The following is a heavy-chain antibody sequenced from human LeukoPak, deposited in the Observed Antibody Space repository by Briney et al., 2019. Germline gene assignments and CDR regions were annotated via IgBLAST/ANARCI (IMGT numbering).Heavy chain of an antibody. V-gene: IGHV6-1*01. CDR2: TYYRSEWHI. J-gene: IGHJ4*02. CDR3: ARGLSWWANYFDY. CDR1: GDSVSSNSGG. Sequence: SQTLSLTCAISGDSVSSNSGGWIRQSPSRGLEWLGRTYYRSEWHIDYADSVKSRITINPDTSKNQFSLQLNSVTPEDTAVYYCARGLSWWANYFDYWGQGTLVTVSS. D-gene: IGHD2-15*01.